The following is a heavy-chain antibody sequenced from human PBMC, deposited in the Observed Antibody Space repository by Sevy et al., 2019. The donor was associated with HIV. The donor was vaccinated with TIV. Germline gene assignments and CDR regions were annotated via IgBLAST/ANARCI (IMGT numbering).Heavy chain of an antibody. J-gene: IGHJ4*02. CDR2: IRSKASGGTT. Sequence: GGSLRLSCTASGLTFDDYAMSWFRQAPGMGLEWVGFIRSKASGGTTEYAASVRGRFTISRDDSKSIAYLQMNSLKTEDTAVYYCTSHHMRRLWLLDYWGQGTLVTVSS. CDR3: TSHHMRRLWLLDY. D-gene: IGHD5-18*01. V-gene: IGHV3-49*03. CDR1: GLTFDDYA.